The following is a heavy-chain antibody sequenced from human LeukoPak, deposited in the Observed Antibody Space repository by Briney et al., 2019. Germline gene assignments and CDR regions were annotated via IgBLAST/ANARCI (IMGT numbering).Heavy chain of an antibody. CDR1: GFTFSSYW. J-gene: IGHJ4*02. Sequence: GGSLRLSWAGSGFTFSSYWMSWVRQAPGKGLEWVANMNQDGSEKNYLDSVKGRFTISRDNAKNSLHLQMNSLRAEDTAVYYCARDRGYSNFDYWGQGTLVTVSS. D-gene: IGHD4-23*01. CDR2: MNQDGSEK. V-gene: IGHV3-7*01. CDR3: ARDRGYSNFDY.